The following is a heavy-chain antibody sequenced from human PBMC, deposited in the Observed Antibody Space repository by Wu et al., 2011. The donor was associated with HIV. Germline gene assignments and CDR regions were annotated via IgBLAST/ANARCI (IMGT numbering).Heavy chain of an antibody. CDR2: ISAYNGDT. D-gene: IGHD4-11*01. V-gene: IGHV1-18*01. CDR3: ARDLHHYSNYPQSFDS. Sequence: QVQLVQSGAEVKKPGAVSEGLLQGLWLHLYQLWYQLGATGPSDKGVEWMGRISAYNGDTNYAQKFQGRVTMTTDTSTSTAYMELRSLRSDDTAVYYCARDLHHYSNYPQSFDSWGQGTMVTVSS. J-gene: IGHJ3*01. CDR1: LHLYQLW.